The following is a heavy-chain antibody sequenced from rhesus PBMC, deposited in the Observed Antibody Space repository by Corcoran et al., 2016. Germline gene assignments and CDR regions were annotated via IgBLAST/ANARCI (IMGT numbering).Heavy chain of an antibody. CDR3: ARGGYNFWTGYSIDY. CDR2: IYGSSGST. Sequence: QVQLQESGPGVVKPSETLSLTCAVSGGSISRGYDWSWIRPPPGQGLAWIGYIYGSSGSTNYNPSLKIRVTISKDASKNQFSLKLSSVTAADTAVYYCARGGYNFWTGYSIDYWGQGVLVTVSS. J-gene: IGHJ4*01. D-gene: IGHD3-3*01. CDR1: GGSISRGYD. V-gene: IGHV4-76*01.